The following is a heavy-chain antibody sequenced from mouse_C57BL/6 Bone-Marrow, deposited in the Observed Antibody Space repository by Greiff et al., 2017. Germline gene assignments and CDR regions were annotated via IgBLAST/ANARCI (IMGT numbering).Heavy chain of an antibody. J-gene: IGHJ2*01. Sequence: VQLQQPGAELVRPGTSVKLSCKASSYTFTSYWMHWVKQRPGQGLEWIGVIDPSDSYTNYNQKFKGKATLTVDTSSSTAYMQLSSLTSEDSAVYYCVITTGYWGQGTTLTVSS. CDR3: VITTGY. CDR1: SYTFTSYW. CDR2: IDPSDSYT. D-gene: IGHD1-1*01. V-gene: IGHV1-59*01.